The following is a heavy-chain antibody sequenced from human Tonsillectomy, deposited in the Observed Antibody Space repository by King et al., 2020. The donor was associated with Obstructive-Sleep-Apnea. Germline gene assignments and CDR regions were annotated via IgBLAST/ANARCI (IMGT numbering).Heavy chain of an antibody. J-gene: IGHJ4*02. CDR2: IYYSGST. Sequence: LQLQESGPGLVKPSETLSLTCTVSGGSISSSSYYWGWIRQPPGKGLEWIGSIYYSGSTYYNPSLKSRVTISVDTSKNQFSLKLSSVTAADPAVYYCARETHYYDSSGYLSYFDYWGQGTLVTVSS. D-gene: IGHD3-22*01. CDR1: GGSISSSSYY. V-gene: IGHV4-39*07. CDR3: ARETHYYDSSGYLSYFDY.